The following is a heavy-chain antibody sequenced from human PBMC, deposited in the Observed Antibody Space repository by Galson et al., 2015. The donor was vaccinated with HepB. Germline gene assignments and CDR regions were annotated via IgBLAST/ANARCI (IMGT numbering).Heavy chain of an antibody. CDR2: IYPADSNT. CDR3: ARHWGYCSSSSCYPDY. Sequence: QSGAEVKKPGESLKISCKGSGYSFSGYWIGWVRQMPGKGLEWMGIIYPADSNTRYSPSFQGQVTISADKSISTAYLQWSSLKASDTAIYYCARHWGYCSSSSCYPDYWGQGTLVTVSS. CDR1: GYSFSGYW. D-gene: IGHD2-15*01. V-gene: IGHV5-51*01. J-gene: IGHJ4*02.